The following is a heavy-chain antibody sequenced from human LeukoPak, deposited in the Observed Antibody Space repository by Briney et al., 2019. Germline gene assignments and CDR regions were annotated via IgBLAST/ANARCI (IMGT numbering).Heavy chain of an antibody. CDR1: GFTFSSYE. J-gene: IGHJ6*04. D-gene: IGHD3-10*02. CDR2: ISSSGNTI. Sequence: GGSLRLSCAASGFTFSSYEMNWVRQAPGKGLEWVSYISSSGNTIYYVDSVKGRFTISRDNAKNSLYLQMNSLRAEDTAVYYCAELGITMIGGVWGKGTTVTISS. V-gene: IGHV3-48*03. CDR3: AELGITMIGGV.